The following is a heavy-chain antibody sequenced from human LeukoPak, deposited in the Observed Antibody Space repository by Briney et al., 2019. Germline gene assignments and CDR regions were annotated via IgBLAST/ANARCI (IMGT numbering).Heavy chain of an antibody. CDR3: AKDLMSNYGY. CDR2: ISGDGSST. CDR1: GFTFDDYA. V-gene: IGHV3-43*02. Sequence: GGSLTLSCAASGFTFDDYAMQWVRQAPGKGLEWVSLISGDGSSTYYEDSVKGRFTISRDNSKNYLYLQMNSLRAEDTAVYYCAKDLMSNYGYWGQGTLVTVSS. D-gene: IGHD6-6*01. J-gene: IGHJ4*02.